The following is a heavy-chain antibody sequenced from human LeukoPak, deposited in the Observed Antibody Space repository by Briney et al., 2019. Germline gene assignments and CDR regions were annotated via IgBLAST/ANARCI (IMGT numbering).Heavy chain of an antibody. CDR1: GYTFTDFY. CDR2: INPKLDGS. Sequence: ASVKVSCKTSGYTFTDFYIHWVRQAPGQGLEWLGWINPKLDGSHYAERFEGRVTLTRDTSITTAYMELSDLTHDDTAIYYCARGVRGSYLSAFRGQGTLVTVSS. D-gene: IGHD1-26*01. V-gene: IGHV1-2*02. J-gene: IGHJ4*02. CDR3: ARGVRGSYLSAF.